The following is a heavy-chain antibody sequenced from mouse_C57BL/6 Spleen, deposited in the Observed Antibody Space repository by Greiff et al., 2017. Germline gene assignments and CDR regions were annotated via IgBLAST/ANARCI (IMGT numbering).Heavy chain of an antibody. J-gene: IGHJ3*01. CDR1: GYIFTDYY. CDR3: AGDYDGTGFFAY. V-gene: IGHV1-19*01. Sequence: VQLQQSGPVLVKPGASVKMSCKASGYIFTDYYMNWVKQSHGKSLEWIGVINPYNGGTSYNQKFKGKATLTVDKSSSTAYMELNSLTSEDSAVYYCAGDYDGTGFFAYWGQGTLVTVSA. CDR2: INPYNGGT. D-gene: IGHD2-4*01.